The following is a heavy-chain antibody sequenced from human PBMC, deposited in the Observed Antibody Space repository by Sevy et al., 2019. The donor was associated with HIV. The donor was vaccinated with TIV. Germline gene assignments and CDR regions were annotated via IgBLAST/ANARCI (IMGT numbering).Heavy chain of an antibody. D-gene: IGHD2-2*01. J-gene: IGHJ6*02. CDR1: GFTFNSYA. CDR3: AKDRWGVGVRGSYHYAMDV. CDR2: ISGGGGST. Sequence: GGSLRLSCAASGFTFNSYAISWVRQAPGKGLEWVSSISGGGGSTYYAVSVKGRFTISRDNSKYVRSLQMDSLSGEDTALYYCAKDRWGVGVRGSYHYAMDVWGQGTMVTVSS. V-gene: IGHV3-23*01.